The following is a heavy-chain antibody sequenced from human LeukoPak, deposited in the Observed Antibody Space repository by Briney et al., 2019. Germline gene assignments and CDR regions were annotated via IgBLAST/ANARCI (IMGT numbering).Heavy chain of an antibody. CDR2: ISGSGGST. V-gene: IGHV3-23*01. CDR3: AKDQRGIVVVPAVDY. D-gene: IGHD2-2*01. J-gene: IGHJ4*02. Sequence: GGSLRLSCAASGFTFSSYAMSWVRQAPGKGLEWVSAISGSGGSTYYADFVKGRFTISRDNSKNTLYLQMNSLRAEDTAVYYCAKDQRGIVVVPAVDYWGQGTLVTVSS. CDR1: GFTFSSYA.